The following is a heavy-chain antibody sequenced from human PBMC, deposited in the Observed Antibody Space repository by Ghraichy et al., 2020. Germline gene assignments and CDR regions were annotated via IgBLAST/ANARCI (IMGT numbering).Heavy chain of an antibody. CDR3: ARGHYYGSGSYYKIDY. V-gene: IGHV4-34*01. J-gene: IGHJ4*02. D-gene: IGHD3-10*01. CDR1: GGSFSGYY. CDR2: INHSGST. Sequence: GSLRLSCAVYGGSFSGYYWSWIRQPPGKGLEWIGEINHSGSTNYNPSLKSRVTISVDTSKNQFSLKLSSVTAADTAVYYCARGHYYGSGSYYKIDYWGQGTLVTVSP.